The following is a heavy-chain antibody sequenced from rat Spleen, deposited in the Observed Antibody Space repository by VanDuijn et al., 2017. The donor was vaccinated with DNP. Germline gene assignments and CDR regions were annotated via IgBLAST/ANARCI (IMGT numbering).Heavy chain of an antibody. CDR3: ARHEGDY. Sequence: EVQLVESGGGLVQPGRSLKLSCVASGFTFNNYWMSWIRQAPGKGLEWVAYINYDGSSTYYRDSVKGRFTISRDNAKSSLYLQMNSLKSEDTATYYCARHEGDYWGQGVMVTVSS. D-gene: IGHD1-11*01. V-gene: IGHV5-31*01. CDR1: GFTFNNYW. J-gene: IGHJ2*01. CDR2: INYDGSST.